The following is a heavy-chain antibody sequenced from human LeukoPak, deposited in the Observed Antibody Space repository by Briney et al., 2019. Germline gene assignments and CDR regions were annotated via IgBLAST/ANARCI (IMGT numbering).Heavy chain of an antibody. Sequence: GGSVRLSCAASGFTFSSYAMSWARQAPGKGLECVLHYSDSCCSTYYADSVKGRLTISRDNSKTTLYLQMNRLRAVDTAVYYCANPAGGSYDYWGQGTLVTVSS. D-gene: IGHD1-26*01. CDR3: ANPAGGSYDY. CDR1: GFTFSSYA. J-gene: IGHJ4*02. V-gene: IGHV3-23*01. CDR2: YSDSCCST.